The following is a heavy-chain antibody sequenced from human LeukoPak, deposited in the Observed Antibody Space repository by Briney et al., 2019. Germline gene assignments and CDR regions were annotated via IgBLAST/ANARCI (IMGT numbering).Heavy chain of an antibody. CDR1: GFIFSSYN. CDR3: AKDLISGSPQGYYFDY. V-gene: IGHV3-21*01. Sequence: GGSLRLSCAASGFIFSSYNLNWVRQAPGKGLEWVSSISSSSSYIYYADSMKGRFTISRDNARNSLYLQMNSLRAEDTAVYYCAKDLISGSPQGYYFDYWGQGTLVTVSS. J-gene: IGHJ4*02. D-gene: IGHD1-26*01. CDR2: ISSSSSYI.